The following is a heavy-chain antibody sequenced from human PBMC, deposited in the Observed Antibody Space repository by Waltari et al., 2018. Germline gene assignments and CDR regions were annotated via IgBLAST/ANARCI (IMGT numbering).Heavy chain of an antibody. CDR2: ISYDGSSK. V-gene: IGHV3-30*04. CDR1: GFTFTNYA. J-gene: IGHJ6*02. Sequence: QVQLVESGGGVVQPGRSLRLSCAASGFTFTNYAMHWVRQAPGKGPSKGVEWVAHISYDGSSKYYADSVKGRFTISRDKSQNTLDLLMNSLRSEDTAVYYCARDAGSRWIQVWVRYGMDVWGQGTTVTVAS. CDR3: ARDAGSRWIQVWVRYGMDV. D-gene: IGHD5-18*01.